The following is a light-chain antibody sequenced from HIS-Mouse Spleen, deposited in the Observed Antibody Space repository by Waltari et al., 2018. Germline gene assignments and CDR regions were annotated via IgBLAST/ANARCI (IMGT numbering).Light chain of an antibody. Sequence: SYVLTQPPSVSVAPGKTARITCGGNNIGSKSVHWYQQKPGQAPVLVVYDDGDRPPGQAPATVFCDASGPPSGIPGRFSGSNSGNTATLTISRVEAGDEADYYCQVWDSSSDHVVFGGGTKLTVL. CDR3: QVWDSSSDHVV. J-gene: IGLJ2*01. CDR2: DDG. CDR1: NIGSKS. V-gene: IGLV3-21*03.